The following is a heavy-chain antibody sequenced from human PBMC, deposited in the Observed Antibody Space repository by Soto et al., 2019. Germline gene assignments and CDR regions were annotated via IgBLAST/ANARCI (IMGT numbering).Heavy chain of an antibody. CDR3: ARYSASGLYYYFGMDV. Sequence: ASETLSLTCAVSGDSISSSNWWTWVRQPPGKGLEWIGDIYHTVITNLVDKSKNQFSLKLTSVTAADTAVYYCARYSASGLYYYFGMDVWGQGTPAAVSS. CDR1: GDSISSSNW. CDR2: IYHTVIT. J-gene: IGHJ6*02. D-gene: IGHD6-13*01. V-gene: IGHV4-4*02.